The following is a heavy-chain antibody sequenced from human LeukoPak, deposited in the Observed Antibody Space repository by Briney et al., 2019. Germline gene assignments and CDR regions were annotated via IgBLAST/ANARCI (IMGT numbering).Heavy chain of an antibody. Sequence: ASVKVSCKAFGGTFSSYAISWVRQAPGQGLEWMGGIIPIFGTANYAQKFQGRVTITTDESTSTAYMELSSLRSEDTAVYYCARDFSEYGAHQGVPMDYWGQGTLVTVSS. V-gene: IGHV1-69*05. CDR1: GGTFSSYA. CDR3: ARDFSEYGAHQGVPMDY. CDR2: IIPIFGTA. J-gene: IGHJ4*02. D-gene: IGHD4/OR15-4a*01.